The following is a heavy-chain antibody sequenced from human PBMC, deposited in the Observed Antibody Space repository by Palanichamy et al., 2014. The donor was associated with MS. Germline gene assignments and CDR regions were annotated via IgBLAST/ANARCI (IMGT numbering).Heavy chain of an antibody. CDR2: IWSDGRNT. CDR3: ARDILDSSGLPDDFDI. V-gene: IGHV3-33*01. D-gene: IGHD3-22*01. J-gene: IGHJ3*02. CDR1: GFTFISYG. Sequence: QVYLVESGGGVVQPGRSLRLSCAASGFTFISYGMHWVRQAPGKGLEWVAVIWSDGRNTYYADSVRGRFTISRDNSKNTVYLQMNSLRAEDTALYFCARDILDSSGLPDDFDIWGQGTMVTVSS.